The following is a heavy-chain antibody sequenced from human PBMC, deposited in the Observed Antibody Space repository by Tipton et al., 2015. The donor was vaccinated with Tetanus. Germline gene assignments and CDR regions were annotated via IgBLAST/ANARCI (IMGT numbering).Heavy chain of an antibody. V-gene: IGHV3-23*01. J-gene: IGHJ4*02. Sequence: GSLRLSCEASGFFFISYGMSWVRQAPGKGPEWVSAISAGGHSTYYADSVKGRFTISRDNPWNTLYLEMNSLRADDTAIYYCAKSNYYDTSGRPTGCFDYWGRGTLVTVSS. CDR1: GFFFISYG. D-gene: IGHD3-22*01. CDR2: ISAGGHST. CDR3: AKSNYYDTSGRPTGCFDY.